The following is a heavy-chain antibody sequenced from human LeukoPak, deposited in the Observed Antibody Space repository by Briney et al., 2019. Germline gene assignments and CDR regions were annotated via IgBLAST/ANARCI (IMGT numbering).Heavy chain of an antibody. CDR2: ISSSSNIM. V-gene: IGHV3-48*01. D-gene: IGHD6-19*01. J-gene: IGHJ4*02. CDR1: GFTFSTYA. CDR3: ARGAQWPY. Sequence: GSLRLSCAASGFTFSTYAMSWVRQAPGKGLEWVSYISSSSNIMNYADSVKGRFTTSRDNAKNSLYLQMNSLRVEDTAVYYCARGAQWPYWGQGTLVTVSS.